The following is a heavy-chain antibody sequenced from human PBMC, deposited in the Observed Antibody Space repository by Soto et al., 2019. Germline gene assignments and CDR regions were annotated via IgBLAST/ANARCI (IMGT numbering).Heavy chain of an antibody. CDR2: IDPSDSYT. D-gene: IGHD3-10*01. J-gene: IGHJ4*02. CDR3: ARRNPYYGSGSYPYPLDY. Sequence: PGESLKISCKGSGYSFTSHWISWVRQMPGKGLEWMGRIDPSDSYTNYSPSFQGHVTISADKSISTAYLQWSSLKASDTAMYYCARRNPYYGSGSYPYPLDYWGQGTLVTVPQ. CDR1: GYSFTSHW. V-gene: IGHV5-10-1*01.